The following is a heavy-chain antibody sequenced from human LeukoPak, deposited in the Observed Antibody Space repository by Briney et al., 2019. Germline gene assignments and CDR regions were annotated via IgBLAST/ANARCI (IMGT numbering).Heavy chain of an antibody. D-gene: IGHD6-13*01. CDR3: ARDGQQLAPYTMDV. V-gene: IGHV3-33*01. Sequence: GGSLRLSCAASGFSFRRHAMHWVRQAPGKGLEWVAQIWYDGSNKYYTDSVKGRFTISRDNSESTLYLQMNSLRAEDTAAYYCARDGQQLAPYTMDVWGQGTTVTVSS. CDR1: GFSFRRHA. J-gene: IGHJ6*02. CDR2: IWYDGSNK.